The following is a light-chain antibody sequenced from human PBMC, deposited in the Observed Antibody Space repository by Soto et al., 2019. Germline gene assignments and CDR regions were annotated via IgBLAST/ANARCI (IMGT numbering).Light chain of an antibody. CDR1: QSISSW. CDR3: QQYNSYWWT. CDR2: KAY. J-gene: IGKJ1*01. V-gene: IGKV1-5*03. Sequence: DIQMTQSPSTLSASVGDRVTITCRASQSISSWLAWYQQKPGKAPKLLIYKAYSLESGDPSRFSGSGSGTEFTLTISSLQPDDFATYYCQQYNSYWWTFGQGTKVEIK.